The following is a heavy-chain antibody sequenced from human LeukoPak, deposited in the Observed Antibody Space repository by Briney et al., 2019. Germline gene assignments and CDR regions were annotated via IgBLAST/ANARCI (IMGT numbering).Heavy chain of an antibody. CDR1: GFTVSSNY. CDR2: IYSGGST. CDR3: ARGVSGWYIFDY. Sequence: PGGSLRLSCAASGFTVSSNYMSWVRQAPGKGLEWVSVIYSGGSTYYADSVKGRFTISRDNSKNTLYLQMNSLRAEDTAVYHCARGVSGWYIFDYWGQGTLVTVSS. V-gene: IGHV3-53*01. D-gene: IGHD6-19*01. J-gene: IGHJ4*02.